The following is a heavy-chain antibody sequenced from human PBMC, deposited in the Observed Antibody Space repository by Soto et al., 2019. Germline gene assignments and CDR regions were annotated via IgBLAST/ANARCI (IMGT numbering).Heavy chain of an antibody. Sequence: EVKLLESGGGLVQPGGSLRLSCAASGFTFSSEAMTWVRQAPGKGLEWVSVISGAGSGTFYADSVKGRFIISRDNSKNTVFLQMNSLRAEDTAKYYCAKTGVRSGWCEAFDVWGQGAMVTVSS. CDR1: GFTFSSEA. V-gene: IGHV3-23*01. J-gene: IGHJ3*01. CDR2: ISGAGSGT. D-gene: IGHD6-19*01. CDR3: AKTGVRSGWCEAFDV.